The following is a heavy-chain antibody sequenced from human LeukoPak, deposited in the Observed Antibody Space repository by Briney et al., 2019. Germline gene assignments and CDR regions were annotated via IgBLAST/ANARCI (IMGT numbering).Heavy chain of an antibody. CDR1: GFTFSSYS. V-gene: IGHV3-21*01. CDR2: ISSSSSYI. Sequence: GGSLRLSCAASGFTFSSYSMNWVRQAPGKGLEWVSSISSSSSYIHYADSVKGRFTISRDNAKNSLYVQMNSLRAEDTAVYPCAREYPRGAAAPDYWGQGTLVTVSS. CDR3: AREYPRGAAAPDY. J-gene: IGHJ4*02. D-gene: IGHD6-13*01.